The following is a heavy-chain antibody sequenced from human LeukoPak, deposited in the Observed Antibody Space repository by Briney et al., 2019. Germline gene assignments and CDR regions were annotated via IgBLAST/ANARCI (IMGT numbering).Heavy chain of an antibody. V-gene: IGHV4-30-2*01. CDR3: AKDVRPAAINPSSGFDY. Sequence: SQTLSLTCAVSGGSISSGGYSWSWIRQPPGKGLEWIGYIYHSGSTYYNPSLKSRVTISVDRSKNQFSLKLSSVTAADTAVYYCAKDVRPAAINPSSGFDYWGQGTPVTVSS. J-gene: IGHJ4*02. D-gene: IGHD2-2*02. CDR1: GGSISSGGYS. CDR2: IYHSGST.